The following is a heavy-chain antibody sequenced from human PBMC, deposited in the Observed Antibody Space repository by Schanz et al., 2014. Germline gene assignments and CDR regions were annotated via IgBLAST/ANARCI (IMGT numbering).Heavy chain of an antibody. CDR3: ARPPHDSSGYYPFDY. Sequence: QVQLVESGGGVVQPGRSLRLSCAASGFNFGSHGMHWVRQAPGKGLEWVAVISASGGDTHYADSVKGRFTISRDNAKNSLYLQMNSLRAEDTAVYYCARPPHDSSGYYPFDYWGQGTLVTVSS. V-gene: IGHV3-33*03. CDR1: GFNFGSHG. J-gene: IGHJ4*02. CDR2: ISASGGDT. D-gene: IGHD3-22*01.